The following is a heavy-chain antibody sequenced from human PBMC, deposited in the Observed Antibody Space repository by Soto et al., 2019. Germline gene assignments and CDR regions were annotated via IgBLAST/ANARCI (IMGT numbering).Heavy chain of an antibody. V-gene: IGHV4-34*01. CDR2: INHSGST. D-gene: IGHD4-17*01. CDR3: ARFRGDYLRYSVYYYYGMDV. Sequence: SETLSLTCAVYGGSFSGYYWSWIRQPPGKGLEWIGEINHSGSTNYNPSLKSRVTISVDTSKNQFSLKLSSVTAADTAVYYCARFRGDYLRYSVYYYYGMDVWGQGTTVTVSS. J-gene: IGHJ6*02. CDR1: GGSFSGYY.